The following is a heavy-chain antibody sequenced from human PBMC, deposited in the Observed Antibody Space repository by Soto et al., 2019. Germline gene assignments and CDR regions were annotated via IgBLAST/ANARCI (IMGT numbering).Heavy chain of an antibody. CDR2: IIPIFGTA. Sequence: SVTVSCQASGGTFSSYAISWVRQAPGQGLEWMGGIIPIFGTANYAQKFQGRVTITADESTSTAYMELSSLRSEDTAVYYCARGPDEPDYTNPYYGMDVWGQGTTVTVSS. J-gene: IGHJ6*02. CDR1: GGTFSSYA. CDR3: ARGPDEPDYTNPYYGMDV. D-gene: IGHD4-4*01. V-gene: IGHV1-69*13.